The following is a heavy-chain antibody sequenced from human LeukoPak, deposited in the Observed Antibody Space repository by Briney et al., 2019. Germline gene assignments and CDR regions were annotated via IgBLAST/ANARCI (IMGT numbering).Heavy chain of an antibody. CDR2: ISGSGGST. V-gene: IGHV3-23*01. Sequence: PGGSVRPSCAASGFTFSSYAMSWVRQPPGKGLEWVSAISGSGGSTYYADSVKGRFTISRDNSKNTLYLQMNSLRAEDTAVYYCAKDRSKNYDILTGYYWWGQGTLVTVSS. D-gene: IGHD3-9*01. CDR1: GFTFSSYA. CDR3: AKDRSKNYDILTGYYW. J-gene: IGHJ4*02.